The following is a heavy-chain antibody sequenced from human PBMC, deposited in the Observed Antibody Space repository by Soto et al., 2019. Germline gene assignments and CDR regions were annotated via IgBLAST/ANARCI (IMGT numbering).Heavy chain of an antibody. J-gene: IGHJ3*02. CDR2: ISSGGST. V-gene: IGHV3-53*01. Sequence: EVQLVESGGGLIQPGGSLRLSCAASGFTVISNYRTCVRQAPGKGLEWVSVISSGGSTYYADSVKGRFTISRDNSKNTLYLQMNSMRAEDTAVYYCAREGYRDYYAFKAFDIWGQGTMVTVSS. D-gene: IGHD3-10*01. CDR1: GFTVISNY. CDR3: AREGYRDYYAFKAFDI.